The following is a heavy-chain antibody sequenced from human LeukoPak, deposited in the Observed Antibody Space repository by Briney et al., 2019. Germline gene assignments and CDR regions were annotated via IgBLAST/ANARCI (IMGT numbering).Heavy chain of an antibody. CDR1: GFTVSNNY. CDR2: IYSGGST. J-gene: IGHJ4*02. V-gene: IGHV3-53*01. CDR3: VRVSLLTPYYFDY. Sequence: PGGSLRLSCAASGFTVSNNYMSWVRQAPGKGLEWVSIIYSGGSTFYAGSVKGRFTISRDISKNTLYLQMNSLRAEDTAVYYCVRVSLLTPYYFDYWGQGTLVTVSS. D-gene: IGHD2-15*01.